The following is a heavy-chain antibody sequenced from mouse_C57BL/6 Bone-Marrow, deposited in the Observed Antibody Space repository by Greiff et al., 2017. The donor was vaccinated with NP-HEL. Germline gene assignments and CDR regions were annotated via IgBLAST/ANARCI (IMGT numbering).Heavy chain of an antibody. CDR1: GYAFSSSW. V-gene: IGHV1-82*01. CDR3: ARDYSNYMCAY. D-gene: IGHD2-5*01. CDR2: IYPGDGDT. J-gene: IGHJ3*01. Sequence: QVQLQQSGPELVKPGASVKISCKASGYAFSSSWMNWVKQRPGKGLEWIGRIYPGDGDTNYNGKFKGKATLTADKSSSTAYMQLSSLTSEDSAVYFCARDYSNYMCAYWGQGTLVTVSA.